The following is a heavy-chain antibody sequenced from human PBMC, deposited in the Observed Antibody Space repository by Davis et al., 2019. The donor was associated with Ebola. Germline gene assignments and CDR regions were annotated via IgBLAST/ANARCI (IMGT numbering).Heavy chain of an antibody. J-gene: IGHJ5*02. D-gene: IGHD4-17*01. Sequence: GGSLRLSCAASGFTFSSYAMHWVRQAPGKGMEYVSAISSKGGSTYYANSVKGRFTISRDNSKNTLYLQMGSLSAEDMAVYYCARDRRTVTSTAWYNWFDPWGQGTLVTVSS. CDR2: ISSKGGST. CDR1: GFTFSSYA. CDR3: ARDRRTVTSTAWYNWFDP. V-gene: IGHV3-64*01.